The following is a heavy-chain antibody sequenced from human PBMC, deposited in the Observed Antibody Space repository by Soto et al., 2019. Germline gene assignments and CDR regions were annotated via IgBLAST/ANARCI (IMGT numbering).Heavy chain of an antibody. V-gene: IGHV3-7*03. J-gene: IGHJ2*01. CDR3: ARWGHYYGSGSYYPDWYFDL. D-gene: IGHD3-10*01. Sequence: GGSLRLSCAASGFTFSSYWMSWVRQAPGKGLEWVANIKQDGSEKYYVDSVKGRFTISRDNAKNSLYLQMNSLRAEDTAVYYCARWGHYYGSGSYYPDWYFDLWGRGTLVTVSS. CDR2: IKQDGSEK. CDR1: GFTFSSYW.